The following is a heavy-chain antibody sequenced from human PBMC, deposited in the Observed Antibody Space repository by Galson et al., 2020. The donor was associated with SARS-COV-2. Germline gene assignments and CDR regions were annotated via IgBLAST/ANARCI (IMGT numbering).Heavy chain of an antibody. V-gene: IGHV3-11*01. CDR1: GNTLRNYY. Sequence: GGSLRLSCTASGNTLRNYYMSWIRQAPGRGLEWLSYISDSGSRVDYADSVKGRFTISRDNGKNSVYLEMNSLRDEDMAVYYCARRSVYFDSWGQGTLVTVSS. CDR2: ISDSGSRV. CDR3: ARRSVYFDS. J-gene: IGHJ4*02.